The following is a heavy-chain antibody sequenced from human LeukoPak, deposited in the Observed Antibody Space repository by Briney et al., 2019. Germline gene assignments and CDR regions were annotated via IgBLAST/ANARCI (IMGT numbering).Heavy chain of an antibody. CDR3: ARHTWVVIPFDY. Sequence: SETLSLTCAVYGGSFSGYYWSWIRQPPGKGLEWIGEINHSGSTNYNPSLKSRVTISVDTSKNQFSLKLSSVTAADTAVYYCARHTWVVIPFDYWGQGTLVTVSS. V-gene: IGHV4-34*01. D-gene: IGHD3-16*02. CDR2: INHSGST. J-gene: IGHJ4*02. CDR1: GGSFSGYY.